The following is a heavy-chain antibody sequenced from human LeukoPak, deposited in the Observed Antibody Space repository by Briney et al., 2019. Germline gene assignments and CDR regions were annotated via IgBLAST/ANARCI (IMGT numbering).Heavy chain of an antibody. CDR1: GGSISSYY. D-gene: IGHD6-19*01. CDR2: IYYSGST. CDR3: ARGSIAVAGTQGPLFDY. Sequence: SETLSLTCTVSGGSISSYYWSWIRQPPGKGLEWIGYIYYSGSTNYNPSLKSRVTISVDTSNDQFSLKLSSVTAADTAVYYCARGSIAVAGTQGPLFDYWGQGTLVTVSS. J-gene: IGHJ4*02. V-gene: IGHV4-59*01.